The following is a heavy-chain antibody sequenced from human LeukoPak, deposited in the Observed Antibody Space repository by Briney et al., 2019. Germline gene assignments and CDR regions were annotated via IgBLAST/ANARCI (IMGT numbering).Heavy chain of an antibody. V-gene: IGHV3-30*02. CDR2: IRYDGNNK. J-gene: IGHJ4*02. Sequence: PGGSLRLSCAASGFTFSSYGMHWVRQAPGKGLEWVAFIRYDGNNKYYADSVKGRFTISRDNSKLYLQMNSLRAEDTAVYYCAKKGYSNGWRDSYYFDCWGQGTLVTVSS. D-gene: IGHD6-19*01. CDR3: AKKGYSNGWRDSYYFDC. CDR1: GFTFSSYG.